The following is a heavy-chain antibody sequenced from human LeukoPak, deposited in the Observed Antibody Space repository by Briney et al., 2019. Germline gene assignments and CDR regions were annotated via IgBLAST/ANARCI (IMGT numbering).Heavy chain of an antibody. D-gene: IGHD6-19*01. CDR3: ARGLRQGSAWSWGPKEKSYQYMDV. J-gene: IGHJ6*04. CDR1: GGSFSSHY. CDR2: INPRGST. V-gene: IGHV4-34*01. Sequence: SETLSLTCGVSGGSFSSHYWTWIRQPPGKGLEWIGEINPRGSTNYNPSLESRVTVSADTSRNQLSLSLTSVTAADSAVYFCARGLRQGSAWSWGPKEKSYQYMDVWGTGTTDIVSS.